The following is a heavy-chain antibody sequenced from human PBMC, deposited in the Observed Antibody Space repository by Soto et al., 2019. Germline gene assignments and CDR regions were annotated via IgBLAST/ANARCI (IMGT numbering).Heavy chain of an antibody. CDR1: GGSISSYY. CDR2: IYYSGST. J-gene: IGHJ6*02. V-gene: IGHV4-59*01. Sequence: QVQLQESGPGLVKPSETLSLTCTVSGGSISSYYWSWIRQPPGKGLEWIGYIYYSGSTNYNPSLKSRVTITVDTSKHQFSRKLSSVTAADTAVYYCARVHSSGWYGMAVWGQGTTVTVSS. D-gene: IGHD6-19*01. CDR3: ARVHSSGWYGMAV.